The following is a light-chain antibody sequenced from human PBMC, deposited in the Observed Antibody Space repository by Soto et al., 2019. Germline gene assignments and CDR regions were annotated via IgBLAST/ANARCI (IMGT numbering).Light chain of an antibody. J-gene: IGKJ1*01. CDR2: EFS. Sequence: DIVRTQTPLSLSLTPVQPSSSSCQXSQIVLHSDGKTYLYWYLQKPGQPPQLLIYEFSKRFSGVPDRFSGSGSGTAFTLEISRVEAEDVGVYYCMQSMELPPTLGQGTKVDIK. V-gene: IGKV2D-29*01. CDR1: QIVLHSDGKTY. CDR3: MQSMELPPT.